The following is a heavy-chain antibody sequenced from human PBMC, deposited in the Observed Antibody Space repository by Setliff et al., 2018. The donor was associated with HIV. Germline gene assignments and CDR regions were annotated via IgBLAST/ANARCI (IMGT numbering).Heavy chain of an antibody. V-gene: IGHV5-10-1*01. CDR1: GYSFTSYW. J-gene: IGHJ3*02. CDR2: IDPSDSYI. D-gene: IGHD6-19*01. CDR3: SRGIAVAGHDFANTPGDI. Sequence: PGESLKISCKGSGYSFTSYWIGWVRQMPGKGLEWMGRIDPSDSYINYGPSFQGHVTISADKSTNTAFLQWSSLKASDSAMYYCSRGIAVAGHDFANTPGDIWGRGTMVTVSS.